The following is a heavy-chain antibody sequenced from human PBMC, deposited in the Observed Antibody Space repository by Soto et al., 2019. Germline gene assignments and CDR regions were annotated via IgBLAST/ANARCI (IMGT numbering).Heavy chain of an antibody. V-gene: IGHV4-59*01. J-gene: IGHJ4*02. CDR1: GGSISSYY. CDR3: AREGHFRDGYNYLDY. CDR2: ISYRGGT. Sequence: SETLSLTCTVSGGSISSYYWSWIRQPPGRGLEWIGYISYRGGTSYNPSLKRRVTISVDTSKNQSSLKLNSVTAADTAVYYCAREGHFRDGYNYLDYWGQGTLVTVSS. D-gene: IGHD5-12*01.